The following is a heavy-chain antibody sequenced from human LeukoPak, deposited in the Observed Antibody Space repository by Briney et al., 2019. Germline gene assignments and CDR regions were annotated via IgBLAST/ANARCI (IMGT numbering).Heavy chain of an antibody. D-gene: IGHD4-17*01. V-gene: IGHV4-30-4*02. CDR1: GGSISSGDYY. CDR3: ARGVTTKDWFDP. J-gene: IGHJ5*02. Sequence: SETLSLTCTVSGGSISSGDYYWSWIRQPPGKGLEWIGYIYYSGSTYYNPSLKSRVTISVDTSKNQFSLKLSSVTAADTAVYYCARGVTTKDWFDPWGQGTLVTVSS. CDR2: IYYSGST.